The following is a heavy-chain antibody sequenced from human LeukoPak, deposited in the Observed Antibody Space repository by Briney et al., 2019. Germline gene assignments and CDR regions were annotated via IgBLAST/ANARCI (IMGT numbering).Heavy chain of an antibody. Sequence: ASVKVSCMASRYTFTSYGISWVRQAPGQGLEWMGWISAYNGNTNSATQLQGIVTMTTDTSTSTAYMRLRSLRSDDTAVYYCARVRSSTSCPDYWGQGTLVTVSS. V-gene: IGHV1-18*01. CDR3: ARVRSSTSCPDY. CDR2: ISAYNGNT. D-gene: IGHD2-2*01. J-gene: IGHJ4*02. CDR1: RYTFTSYG.